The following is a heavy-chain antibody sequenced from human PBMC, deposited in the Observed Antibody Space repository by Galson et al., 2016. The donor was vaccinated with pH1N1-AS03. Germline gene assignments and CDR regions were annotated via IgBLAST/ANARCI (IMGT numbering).Heavy chain of an antibody. D-gene: IGHD3-3*01. CDR1: GGSIRSSNYY. CDR3: ARHATTRSVVFGVPFYHYYYTDV. J-gene: IGHJ6*03. Sequence: SETLSLTCTASGGSIRSSNYYWGWIRQPPGKGLEWIGSMYYTGTNFYNPSLKSRVSMSVDTSKNQFSLSLSSVTAADTAVYYCARHATTRSVVFGVPFYHYYYTDVWGKGTTVTVSS. V-gene: IGHV4-39*01. CDR2: MYYTGTN.